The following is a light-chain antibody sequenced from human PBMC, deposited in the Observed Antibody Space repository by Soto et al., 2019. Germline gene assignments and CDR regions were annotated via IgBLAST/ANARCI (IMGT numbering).Light chain of an antibody. CDR3: QQDLRPPLT. CDR1: QGISTY. J-gene: IGKJ3*01. CDR2: GAS. Sequence: DIQMTQSPSVISASVGDRVTITCRASQGISTYLAWFQQKPGKVPQRLIYGASSLQSGVPSRFSGSGSGTEFTLTISSLQPEDFATYYCQQDLRPPLTFGPGTKVDIK. V-gene: IGKV1-17*03.